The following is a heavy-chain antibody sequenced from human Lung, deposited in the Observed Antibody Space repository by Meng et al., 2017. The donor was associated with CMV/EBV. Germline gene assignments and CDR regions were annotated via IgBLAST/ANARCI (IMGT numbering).Heavy chain of an antibody. Sequence: GLLQESGPGRVKPSGTLSLTCAAAGGAISSSNWWSWVRQPPGKVLEWIGEIYHSGSTNYNPSLKSRVTISVDKSKNQFSLKLSSVTAADTAVYYCASFPPPGKQWLVTDYWGQGTLVTVSS. CDR2: IYHSGST. J-gene: IGHJ4*02. D-gene: IGHD6-19*01. CDR3: ASFPPPGKQWLVTDY. V-gene: IGHV4-4*02. CDR1: GGAISSSNW.